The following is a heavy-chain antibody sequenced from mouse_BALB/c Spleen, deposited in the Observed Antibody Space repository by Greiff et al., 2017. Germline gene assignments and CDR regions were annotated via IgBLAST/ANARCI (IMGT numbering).Heavy chain of an antibody. CDR2: ISYDGSN. D-gene: IGHD1-1*01. CDR1: GYSITSGYY. CDR3: ARDWDYYGSSFFDY. Sequence: EVHLVESGPGLVKPSQSLSLTCSVTGYSITSGYYWNWIRQFPGNKLEWMGYISYDGSNNYNPSLKNRISITRDTSKNQFFLKLNSVTTEDTATYYCARDWDYYGSSFFDYWGQGTTLTVSS. V-gene: IGHV3-6*02. J-gene: IGHJ2*01.